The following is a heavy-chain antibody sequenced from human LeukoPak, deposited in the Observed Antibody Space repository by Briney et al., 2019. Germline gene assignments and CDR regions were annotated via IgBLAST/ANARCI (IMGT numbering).Heavy chain of an antibody. V-gene: IGHV3-33*08. CDR3: ARDGLAYCGGDCYSNY. D-gene: IGHD2-21*02. J-gene: IGHJ4*02. CDR2: IWYDGSNK. Sequence: GGSLRLSCAASGFTFSDHYMDWVRPAPRKGLEWVAVIWYDGSNKYYADSVKGRFTISRDNSKNTLYLQMNSLRAEDTAVYYCARDGLAYCGGDCYSNYWGQGTLVTVSS. CDR1: GFTFSDHY.